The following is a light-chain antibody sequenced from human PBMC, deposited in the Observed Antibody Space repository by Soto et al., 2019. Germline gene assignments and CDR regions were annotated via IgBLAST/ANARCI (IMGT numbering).Light chain of an antibody. CDR3: QQYYDWPIT. J-gene: IGKJ5*01. CDR2: GAS. Sequence: EIVMTQSPATLSVSPGERATLSCRASQSISNLLAWYQQKPGKAPRLLIYGASTRATGFPDRFSGSGSGTEFTLTISSLHSEDFAVYYCQQYYDWPITFGQGTRLEIK. V-gene: IGKV3-15*01. CDR1: QSISNL.